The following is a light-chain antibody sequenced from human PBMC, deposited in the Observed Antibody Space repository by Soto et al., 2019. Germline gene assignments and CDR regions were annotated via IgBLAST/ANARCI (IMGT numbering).Light chain of an antibody. V-gene: IGLV2-14*03. J-gene: IGLJ1*01. Sequence: QCVLTQPASVSGPPGQSITISCTGTSSDVGGYNYASWYQKHPGKGPKLMIYEVSNRPLGVSNRFSGSKSGNTATLTISGLQAEDEADYYCSSYTSTTTRVFGTGTKVTVL. CDR1: SSDVGGYNY. CDR3: SSYTSTTTRV. CDR2: EVS.